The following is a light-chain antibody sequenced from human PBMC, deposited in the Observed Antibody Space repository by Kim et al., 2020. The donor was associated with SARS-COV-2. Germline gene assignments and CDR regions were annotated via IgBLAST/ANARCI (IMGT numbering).Light chain of an antibody. CDR3: QVWDSSSDHPV. CDR1: NIGSKS. Sequence: SYELTQPPSVSVAPGKTARITCGGNNIGSKSVHWYQQKPGQAPVLVIYYDSDRPSGIPERFSGSNSGNTATLTISRVEAGDEADYYCQVWDSSSDHPVFGRGTQLTV. CDR2: YDS. J-gene: IGLJ3*02. V-gene: IGLV3-21*04.